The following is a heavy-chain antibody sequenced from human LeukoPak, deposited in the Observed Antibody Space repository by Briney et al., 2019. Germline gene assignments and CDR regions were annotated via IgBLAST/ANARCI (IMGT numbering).Heavy chain of an antibody. D-gene: IGHD3-22*01. CDR1: GFTFSSYC. CDR2: ISFDGSNK. Sequence: GGSLRLSCAASGFTFSSYCMHWVRQAPGKGLEGVAVISFDGSNKYYADSVKGRFTISRDNSKNTLYLQMNSLRAEDTAVYYCAKEGFYYDSSGSDYGMDVWGQGTTVTVSS. V-gene: IGHV3-30*18. J-gene: IGHJ6*02. CDR3: AKEGFYYDSSGSDYGMDV.